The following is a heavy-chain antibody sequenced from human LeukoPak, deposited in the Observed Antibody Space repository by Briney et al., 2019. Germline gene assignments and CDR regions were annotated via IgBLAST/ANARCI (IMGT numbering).Heavy chain of an antibody. CDR3: ARGYCSGGSCYSFDY. J-gene: IGHJ4*02. CDR2: IYHSGST. D-gene: IGHD2-15*01. V-gene: IGHV4-30-2*01. CDR1: GGSVSSGSFY. Sequence: PSETLSLTCTVSGGSVSSGSFYWNWIRQPPGKGLEWIGYIYHSGSTYYNPSLKSRVTISVDRSKNQFSLKLSSVTAADTAVYYCARGYCSGGSCYSFDYWGQGTLVTVSS.